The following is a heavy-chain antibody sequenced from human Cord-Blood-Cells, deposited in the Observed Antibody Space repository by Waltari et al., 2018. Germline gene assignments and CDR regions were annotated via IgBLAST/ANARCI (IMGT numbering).Heavy chain of an antibody. V-gene: IGHV4-34*01. D-gene: IGHD6-19*01. J-gene: IGHJ4*02. Sequence: QVQLQQWGAGLLKPSETLSLTCAVYGGSFSGYYWSWIRQPPGKGLEWIGDITHSVSTNYNPSIKSRVTISVDTSKNQFSLKLSSVTAADTAVYYCARGDLAVAGTGSYYFDYWGQGTLVTVSS. CDR1: GGSFSGYY. CDR3: ARGDLAVAGTGSYYFDY. CDR2: ITHSVST.